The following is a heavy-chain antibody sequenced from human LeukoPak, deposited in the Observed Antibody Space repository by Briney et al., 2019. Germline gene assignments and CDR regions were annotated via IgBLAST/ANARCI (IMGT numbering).Heavy chain of an antibody. V-gene: IGHV1-46*01. CDR2: INPSGGST. CDR3: ARVPHDYGDSQYYFDY. Sequence: ASVKVSCKASGYTFTSYYMHWVRQAPGQGLEWMGIINPSGGSTSYAQKFQGRVTMTRDTSTSTVYMELRSLRSDDTAVYYCARVPHDYGDSQYYFDYWGQGTLVTVSS. D-gene: IGHD4-17*01. CDR1: GYTFTSYY. J-gene: IGHJ4*02.